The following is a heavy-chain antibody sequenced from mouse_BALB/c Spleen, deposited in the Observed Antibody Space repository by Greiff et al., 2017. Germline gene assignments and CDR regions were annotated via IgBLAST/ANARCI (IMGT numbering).Heavy chain of an antibody. Sequence: EVQLQQSGPGLVKPSQSLSLTCTVTGYSITSDYAWNWIRQFPGNKLEWMGYISYSGSTSYNPSLKSRISITRDTSKNQFFLQLNSVTTEDTATYYCARWDYGSSYGYYYAMDYWGQGTSVTVSS. J-gene: IGHJ4*01. CDR2: ISYSGST. V-gene: IGHV3-2*02. CDR1: GYSITSDYA. D-gene: IGHD1-1*01. CDR3: ARWDYGSSYGYYYAMDY.